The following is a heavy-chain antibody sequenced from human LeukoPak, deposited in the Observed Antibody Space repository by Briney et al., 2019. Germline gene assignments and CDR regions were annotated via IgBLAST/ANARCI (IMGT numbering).Heavy chain of an antibody. CDR1: GFTFSSYA. V-gene: IGHV3-33*08. CDR3: ARTPDTAMENYFDY. J-gene: IGHJ4*02. D-gene: IGHD5-18*01. Sequence: GGSLRLSCAASGFTFSSYAMRWVRQAPGKGLEWVAVIWYDGSNKYYADSVKGRFTISRDNSKNTLYLQMNSLRAEDTAVYYCARTPDTAMENYFDYWGQGTLVTVSS. CDR2: IWYDGSNK.